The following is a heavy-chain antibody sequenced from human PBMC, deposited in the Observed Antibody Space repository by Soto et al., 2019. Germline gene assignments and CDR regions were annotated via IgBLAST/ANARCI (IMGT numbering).Heavy chain of an antibody. CDR1: GFTFSSYA. V-gene: IGHV3-30-3*01. D-gene: IGHD3-22*01. CDR3: ARRYETYYYDSSGYFEVSDGSTDAFDI. CDR2: ISYDGSNK. Sequence: GGSLRLSCAASGFTFSSYAMHWVRQAPGKGLEWVAVISYDGSNKYYADSVKGRFTISRDNSKNTLYLQMNSLRAEDTAVYYCARRYETYYYDSSGYFEVSDGSTDAFDIWGQGTMVTVSS. J-gene: IGHJ3*02.